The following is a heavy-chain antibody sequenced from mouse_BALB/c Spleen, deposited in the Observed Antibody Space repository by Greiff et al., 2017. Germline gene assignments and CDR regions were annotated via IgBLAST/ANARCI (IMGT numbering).Heavy chain of an antibody. CDR3: AYYYGSRGYFDV. CDR1: GFNIKDTY. CDR2: IDPANGNT. D-gene: IGHD1-1*01. V-gene: IGHV14-3*02. J-gene: IGHJ1*01. Sequence: EVKLQESGAELVKPGASVKLSCTASGFNIKDTYMHWVKQRPEQGLEWIGRIDPANGNTKYDPKFQGKATITADTSSNTAYLQLSSLTSEDTAVYYCAYYYGSRGYFDVWGAGTTVTVSS.